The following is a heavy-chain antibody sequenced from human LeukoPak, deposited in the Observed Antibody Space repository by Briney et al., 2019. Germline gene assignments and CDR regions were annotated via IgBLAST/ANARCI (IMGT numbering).Heavy chain of an antibody. CDR3: ARVREAYYYDSSGPPDY. V-gene: IGHV1-69*04. CDR1: GGTFSSYA. J-gene: IGHJ4*02. CDR2: TIPILGIA. D-gene: IGHD3-22*01. Sequence: ASVKVSCKASGGTFSSYAISWVRQAPGQGLEWIGRTIPILGIANYAQKFQGRVTITADKSTSTAYMELSSLRSEDTAVYYCARVREAYYYDSSGPPDYWGQGTLVTVSS.